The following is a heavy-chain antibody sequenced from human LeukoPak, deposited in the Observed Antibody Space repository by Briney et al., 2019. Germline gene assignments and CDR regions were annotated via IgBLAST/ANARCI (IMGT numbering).Heavy chain of an antibody. D-gene: IGHD1-26*01. J-gene: IGHJ4*02. CDR2: ISGSGGST. V-gene: IGHV3-23*01. Sequence: PGRSLRLSCAASGFTFDDYAMSWVRQAPGKGLEWVSAISGSGGSTYYADSVRGRFTISRDNSKNTLYLQMNSLRAEDTAVYYCAKTMGAIDHDYWGQGTLVTVSS. CDR3: AKTMGAIDHDY. CDR1: GFTFDDYA.